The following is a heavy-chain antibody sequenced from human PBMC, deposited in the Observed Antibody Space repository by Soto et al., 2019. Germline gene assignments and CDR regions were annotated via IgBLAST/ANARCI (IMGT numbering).Heavy chain of an antibody. D-gene: IGHD3-16*01. CDR1: GGTFSSYA. Sequence: GASVKVSCKASGGTFSSYAISWVRQAPGQGLEWMGGIIPIFGTANYAQKFQGRVTITADESTSTAYMELSSLRSEDTAVYYCARDHHDYVWGSYVWGQGTTVTVSS. V-gene: IGHV1-69*13. CDR3: ARDHHDYVWGSYV. J-gene: IGHJ6*02. CDR2: IIPIFGTA.